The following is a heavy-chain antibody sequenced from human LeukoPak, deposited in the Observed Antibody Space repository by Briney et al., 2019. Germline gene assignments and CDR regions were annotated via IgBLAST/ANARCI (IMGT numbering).Heavy chain of an antibody. V-gene: IGHV1-2*02. CDR1: GYTFTGYY. Sequence: ASVTVSCKASGYTFTGYYMHWVRQAPGQGLEWMGWINPNSGGTNYEQKFQGRVTMTRDTSISTAYMELSRLRSDDTAVYYCARDPLANYYDSSGYPFDYWGQGTLVTVSS. CDR2: INPNSGGT. J-gene: IGHJ4*02. D-gene: IGHD3-22*01. CDR3: ARDPLANYYDSSGYPFDY.